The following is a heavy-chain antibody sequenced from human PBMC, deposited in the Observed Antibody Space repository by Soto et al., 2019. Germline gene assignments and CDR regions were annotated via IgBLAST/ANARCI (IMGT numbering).Heavy chain of an antibody. CDR3: GRDKGRKQSGGNYYYIRVV. J-gene: IGHJ6*02. CDR2: IIPIFPTP. V-gene: IGHV1-69*12. CDR1: GGTFRTNA. Sequence: QVQLVQSGAEVKKPGSSVKISCKASGGTFRTNAFSWVRQAPGQGLEWMGGIIPIFPTPDYAQKFQGRVTITAAESTTTTYMELSSLRSEDTATYYCGRDKGRKQSGGNYYYIRVVWGQAKTVTVSS.